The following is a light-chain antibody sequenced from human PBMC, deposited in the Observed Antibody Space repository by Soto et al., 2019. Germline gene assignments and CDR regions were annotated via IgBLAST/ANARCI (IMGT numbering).Light chain of an antibody. CDR2: KAS. V-gene: IGKV1-5*03. Sequence: DIQMTQSPSTLSASVGDRVTITCPASQSISSWLAWYQQKPGKAPNLLIYKASSLQSGVPSRFSGSGSGTEFTLTISSLQPDDLASYYCQQYNSFPYTFGQGTKLEIK. CDR3: QQYNSFPYT. CDR1: QSISSW. J-gene: IGKJ2*01.